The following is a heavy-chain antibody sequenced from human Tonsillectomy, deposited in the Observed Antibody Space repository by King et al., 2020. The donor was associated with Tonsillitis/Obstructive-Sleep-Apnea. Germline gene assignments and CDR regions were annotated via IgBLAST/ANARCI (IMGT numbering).Heavy chain of an antibody. CDR2: IYYSGST. Sequence: QLQESGPGQVKPSETLSLTCTVSGGSISSSSYYWGWIRQPPGKGLEWIGSIYYSGSTYYNPSLKSRVTISVDTSKNQFSLKLSSVTAADTAVYYCARHPAYCSGGSCYPRHFDYWGQGTLVTVSS. CDR3: ARHPAYCSGGSCYPRHFDY. J-gene: IGHJ4*02. D-gene: IGHD2-15*01. CDR1: GGSISSSSYY. V-gene: IGHV4-39*01.